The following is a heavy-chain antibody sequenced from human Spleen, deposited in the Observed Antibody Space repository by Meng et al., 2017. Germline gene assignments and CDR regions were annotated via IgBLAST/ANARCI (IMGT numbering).Heavy chain of an antibody. J-gene: IGHJ4*03. D-gene: IGHD3-22*01. V-gene: IGHV1-46*01. CDR3: AREMPMTCYFDQ. Sequence: QVQLVQAGAEVKKPGVSVKLSGETSGVTFTTYFMHWLRQAPGQGLRWMGLFNPNGDVTTYSPRFQGRITLTGDTSTSTLYMELNSLTSDDTTVYYCAREMPMTCYFDQWGQGTLVTVSS. CDR2: FNPNGDVT. CDR1: GVTFTTYF.